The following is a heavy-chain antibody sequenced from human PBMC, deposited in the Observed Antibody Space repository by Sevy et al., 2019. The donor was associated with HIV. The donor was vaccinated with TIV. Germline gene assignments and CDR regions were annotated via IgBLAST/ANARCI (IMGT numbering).Heavy chain of an antibody. J-gene: IGHJ5*02. D-gene: IGHD3-22*01. V-gene: IGHV1-24*01. CDR1: GYTLTDLS. Sequence: ASVKVSCKVSGYTLTDLSMHWVRQAPGKGLEWMGGFDPEDGETIYAQKFQGRVTMTEDTSTDTAYMELSSLRSEDTAVYYCATVHYYDSSGYHNWFDPWGQGTLVTVSS. CDR3: ATVHYYDSSGYHNWFDP. CDR2: FDPEDGET.